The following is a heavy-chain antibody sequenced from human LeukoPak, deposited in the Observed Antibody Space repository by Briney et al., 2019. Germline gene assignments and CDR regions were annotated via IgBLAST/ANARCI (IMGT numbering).Heavy chain of an antibody. CDR2: IYTSGST. CDR3: ARAIFYGSGSYDLDY. Sequence: SETLSLTCTVSGDSISNFYWSWIRQPAGKGLEWIGRIYTSGSTNYNPSLKSRVTISVDTSKNQFSLKLSSVTAADTAVYYCARAIFYGSGSYDLDYWGQGTLVTVSS. J-gene: IGHJ4*02. D-gene: IGHD3-10*01. V-gene: IGHV4-4*07. CDR1: GDSISNFY.